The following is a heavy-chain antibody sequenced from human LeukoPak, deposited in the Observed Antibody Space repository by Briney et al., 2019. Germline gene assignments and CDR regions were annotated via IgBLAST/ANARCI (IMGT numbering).Heavy chain of an antibody. D-gene: IGHD3-22*01. CDR1: SGSISSSSYY. CDR3: ARGIRARLSMILGTKAFDL. Sequence: SATLSLTCTASSGSISSSSYYWGWIRQPPGKGLEWIGEINHSGSTNYNPSLKSRVTISVDTSKNQFSLKLSSVTAADTAVYYCARGIRARLSMILGTKAFDLWGRGTLVTVSS. J-gene: IGHJ2*01. V-gene: IGHV4-39*07. CDR2: INHSGST.